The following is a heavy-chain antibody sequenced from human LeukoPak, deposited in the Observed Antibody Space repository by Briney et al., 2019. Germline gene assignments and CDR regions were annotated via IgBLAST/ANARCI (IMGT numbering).Heavy chain of an antibody. CDR1: GCTFSDYY. Sequence: KTGESLRLSCAASGCTFSDYYRSWIRQAPGKGLEWVSYISSSGSTIYYADSVEGRFTISRDNAKISLHLQMNSLRPEDTAVYYCAKDILRYFDSIFDFWGQGTLVTVSS. CDR3: AKDILRYFDSIFDF. J-gene: IGHJ5*01. V-gene: IGHV3-11*04. D-gene: IGHD3-9*01. CDR2: ISSSGSTI.